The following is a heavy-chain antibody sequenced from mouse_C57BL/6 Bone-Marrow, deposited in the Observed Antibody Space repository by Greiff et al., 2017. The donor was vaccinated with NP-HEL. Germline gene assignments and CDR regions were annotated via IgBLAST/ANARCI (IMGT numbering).Heavy chain of an antibody. Sequence: EVQLQQSGTVLARPGASVKMSCKTSGYTFTSYWMHWVKQRPGQGLEWIGAIYPGNSDTSYNQKFKGKAKLTAVTSASTAYMELSSLTNEDSAVYYCTRERFITTVVAPYFDYWGQGTTLTVSS. J-gene: IGHJ2*01. V-gene: IGHV1-5*01. D-gene: IGHD1-1*01. CDR3: TRERFITTVVAPYFDY. CDR1: GYTFTSYW. CDR2: IYPGNSDT.